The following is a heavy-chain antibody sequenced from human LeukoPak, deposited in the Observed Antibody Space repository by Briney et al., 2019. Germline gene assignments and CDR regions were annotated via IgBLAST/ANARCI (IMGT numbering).Heavy chain of an antibody. J-gene: IGHJ4*02. CDR1: GGSISSHY. Sequence: SETLSLTCTVSGGSISSHYWSWIREPPGKGLEWIGYIYYIGSTNYTPSLRSRVTISVDTSKNQFSLKVTSVTAADTAVYSCARGRYYDSSGYEAGLDYWGQGTLVTVFS. CDR2: IYYIGST. CDR3: ARGRYYDSSGYEAGLDY. D-gene: IGHD3-22*01. V-gene: IGHV4-59*11.